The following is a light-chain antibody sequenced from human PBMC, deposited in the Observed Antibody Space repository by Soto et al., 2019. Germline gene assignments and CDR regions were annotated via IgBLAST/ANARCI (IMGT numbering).Light chain of an antibody. CDR1: QSVLYSSNNKNY. V-gene: IGKV4-1*01. Sequence: DIVMTQSPDSLAVSLGERATINCKSSQSVLYSSNNKNYLAWYQQKPGQPPKLLIYCASTRESGVPDRFSGSGSGTDSTLTISSLQAEDVAVYYCQQYYSTPFTFGGGTKVEIK. CDR3: QQYYSTPFT. CDR2: CAS. J-gene: IGKJ4*01.